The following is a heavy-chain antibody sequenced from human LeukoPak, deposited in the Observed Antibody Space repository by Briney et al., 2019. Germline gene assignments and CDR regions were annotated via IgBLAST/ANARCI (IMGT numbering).Heavy chain of an antibody. Sequence: GASVKVSCKASGGTFSSYAISWVRQAPGQGLEWMGGIIPIFGTANYAQKFQGRVTITADESTSTAYMELSGLRSEDTAVYYCASEAQLGYCSSTSCYGDYWGQGTLVTVSS. CDR2: IIPIFGTA. J-gene: IGHJ4*02. V-gene: IGHV1-69*13. CDR1: GGTFSSYA. CDR3: ASEAQLGYCSSTSCYGDY. D-gene: IGHD2-2*01.